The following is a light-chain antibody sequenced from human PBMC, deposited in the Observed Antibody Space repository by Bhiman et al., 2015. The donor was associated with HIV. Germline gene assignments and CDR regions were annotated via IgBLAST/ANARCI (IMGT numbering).Light chain of an antibody. CDR3: SSYSSITVYV. CDR2: DVS. Sequence: QSALTQPASVSGSPGQSITISCTGTTSDVGGYNHVSWYQQHPGKAPKLMIYDVSNRPSGVSNRFSGSKSGSTASLTISGLQAEDEADYYCSSYSSITVYVFGTGTKVSVL. J-gene: IGLJ1*01. CDR1: TSDVGGYNH. V-gene: IGLV2-14*03.